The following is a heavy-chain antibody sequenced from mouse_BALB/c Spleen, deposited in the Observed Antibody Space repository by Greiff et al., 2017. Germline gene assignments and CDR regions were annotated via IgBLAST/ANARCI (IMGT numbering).Heavy chain of an antibody. CDR1: GFTFSSFG. CDR3: ARSGYYLYYFDY. Sequence: EVKLMESGGGLVQPGGSRKLSCAASGFTFSSFGMHWVRQAPEKGLEWVAYISSGSSTIYYADTVKGRFTISRDNPKNTLFLQMTSLRSEDTAMYYCARSGYYLYYFDYWGQGTTLTVSS. D-gene: IGHD2-3*01. V-gene: IGHV5-17*02. J-gene: IGHJ2*01. CDR2: ISSGSSTI.